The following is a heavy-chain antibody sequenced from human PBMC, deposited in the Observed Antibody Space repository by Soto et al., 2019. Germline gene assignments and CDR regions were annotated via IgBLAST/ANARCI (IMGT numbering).Heavy chain of an antibody. Sequence: EVQLLESGGGLVQPGRSLRLSCAASGFTFSSYAMSWVRQAPGKGLEWVSAISGSGGSTYYADSVKGRFTISRDNSKNTLYLQMNSLRAEDTAVYYCAKDADYYDFWSGYFDYWGQGTLVTVSS. J-gene: IGHJ4*02. V-gene: IGHV3-23*01. CDR2: ISGSGGST. D-gene: IGHD3-3*01. CDR1: GFTFSSYA. CDR3: AKDADYYDFWSGYFDY.